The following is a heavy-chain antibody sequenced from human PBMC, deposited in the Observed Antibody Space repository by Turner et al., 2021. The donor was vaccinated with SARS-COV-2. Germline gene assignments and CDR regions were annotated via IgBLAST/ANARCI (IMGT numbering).Heavy chain of an antibody. V-gene: IGHV3-23*01. CDR1: GFTFSSYG. D-gene: IGHD6-13*01. CDR2: ISVGGDTT. CDR3: AKGSGGSSWYYFDS. Sequence: EVQVLESGGGLVQPGGSMRLSGAASGFTFSSYGMRWVRQAPVKGLEGVSIISVGGDTTFYGDSVKGRFTISRDNSRNTLFLQMNSLRAEDTAVYYCAKGSGGSSWYYFDSWGQGTLVTVSS. J-gene: IGHJ4*02.